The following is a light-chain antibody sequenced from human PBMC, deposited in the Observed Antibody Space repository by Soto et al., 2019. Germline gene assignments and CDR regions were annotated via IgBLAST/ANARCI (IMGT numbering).Light chain of an antibody. CDR3: SSYAGNNSRV. CDR2: EVS. J-gene: IGLJ1*01. V-gene: IGLV2-8*01. CDR1: SSDVGVYAY. Sequence: SVLTQPPSASGSPGQSVTISFTGTSSDVGVYAYVSWYQQHPGKAPQLMIYEVSKRPSGVPDRFSGSKSGNTASLTVSGLQAEDEADYYCSSYAGNNSRVFGTGTKVTVL.